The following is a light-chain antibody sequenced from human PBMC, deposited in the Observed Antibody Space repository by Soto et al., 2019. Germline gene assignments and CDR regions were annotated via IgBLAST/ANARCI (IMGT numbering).Light chain of an antibody. V-gene: IGLV2-14*01. Sequence: QSALTQPASVSGSPGQSITISCTGTSSDVGGYNYVSWYQQHPGKAPKLMIYEVSNRPSGVSNRFSDSKSGNTASLTISGLQADDEADYYCCTYTSSSTLVVFGGGTKLTVL. J-gene: IGLJ2*01. CDR3: CTYTSSSTLVV. CDR1: SSDVGGYNY. CDR2: EVS.